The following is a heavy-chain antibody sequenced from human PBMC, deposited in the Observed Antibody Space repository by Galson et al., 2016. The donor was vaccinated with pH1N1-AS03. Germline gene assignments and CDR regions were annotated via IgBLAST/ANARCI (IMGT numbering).Heavy chain of an antibody. D-gene: IGHD1-1*01. CDR1: GFNLYNAW. CDR3: TWNLPHTTSYMDV. V-gene: IGHV3-15*01. CDR2: IKNDRHGTA. Sequence: SLRLSCAASGFNLYNAWMTWVRQAPGKGPEWVGRIKNDRHGTADYAAPVKGRFTISRDDSQNKVFLQMNSPQTADTGVYDCTWNLPHTTSYMDVWGKGTTVTVSS. J-gene: IGHJ6*03.